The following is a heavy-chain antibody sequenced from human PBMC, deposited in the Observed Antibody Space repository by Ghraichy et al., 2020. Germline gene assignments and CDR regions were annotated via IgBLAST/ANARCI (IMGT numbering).Heavy chain of an antibody. Sequence: SETLSLTCTVSGGSISSSSYYWGWIRQPPGKGLEWIGCIYYSGSTYYNPSLKSRVTISVDTSKNQFSLKLSSVTAADTAVYYCATGGAAADYYYYMDVWGKGTTVTVSS. V-gene: IGHV4-39*01. D-gene: IGHD3-16*01. CDR3: ATGGAAADYYYYMDV. J-gene: IGHJ6*03. CDR2: IYYSGST. CDR1: GGSISSSSYY.